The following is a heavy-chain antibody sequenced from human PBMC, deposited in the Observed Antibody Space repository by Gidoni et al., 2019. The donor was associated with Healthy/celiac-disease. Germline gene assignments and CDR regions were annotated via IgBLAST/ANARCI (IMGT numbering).Heavy chain of an antibody. CDR3: AKDRMRVRPNYYYYYMDV. J-gene: IGHJ6*03. CDR2: ISGSGGST. Sequence: EVQLLESGGGLVQPGGSLRLSCAASGFTFSSYAMSWVRQAPGKGLEWVSAISGSGGSTYYADSVKGRFTISRDNSKNTLYLQMNSLRAEDTAVYYCAKDRMRVRPNYYYYYMDVWGKGTTVTVSS. D-gene: IGHD3-22*01. CDR1: GFTFSSYA. V-gene: IGHV3-23*01.